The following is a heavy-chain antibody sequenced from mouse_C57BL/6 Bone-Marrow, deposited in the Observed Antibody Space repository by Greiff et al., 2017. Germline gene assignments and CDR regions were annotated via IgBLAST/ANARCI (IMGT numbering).Heavy chain of an antibody. Sequence: EVKLVESGGGLVKPGGSLKLSCAASGFTFSSYAMSWVRQTPEKRLEWVATISDGGSYIYYPDNVKGRFTISRDNAKNNLYLQMSHLKSEDTAMYYCARLTVVAYYFDYWGQGTTLTVSS. D-gene: IGHD1-1*01. CDR1: GFTFSSYA. CDR2: ISDGGSYI. V-gene: IGHV5-4*03. J-gene: IGHJ2*01. CDR3: ARLTVVAYYFDY.